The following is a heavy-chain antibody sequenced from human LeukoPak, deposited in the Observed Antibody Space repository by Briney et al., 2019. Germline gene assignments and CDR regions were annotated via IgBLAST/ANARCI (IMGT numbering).Heavy chain of an antibody. V-gene: IGHV1-69*04. CDR2: IIPILGIA. Sequence: SVKVSCKASGGTFSSYAISWVRQAPGQGLEWMGRIIPILGIANYAQKFQGRVTITADKSTSTAYMELSSLRSEDTAVYYCAIPDSGGFFDYWGQGTLVTVSS. J-gene: IGHJ4*02. CDR3: AIPDSGGFFDY. D-gene: IGHD3-22*01. CDR1: GGTFSSYA.